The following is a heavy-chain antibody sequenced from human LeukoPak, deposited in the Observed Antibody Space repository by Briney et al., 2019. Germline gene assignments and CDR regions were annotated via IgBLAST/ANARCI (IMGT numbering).Heavy chain of an antibody. V-gene: IGHV3-74*01. CDR1: GFTFSSYW. CDR3: AYSEDSSGYYLDY. D-gene: IGHD3-22*01. CDR2: INSDGSST. J-gene: IGHJ4*02. Sequence: PGGSLRLSCAASGFTFSSYWMHWVRQAPGKGLVWVSRINSDGSSTSYADSVKGRFTISRDNAKNTLYLQMNSLRAEDTAVYYCAYSEDSSGYYLDYWGQGTLVTISS.